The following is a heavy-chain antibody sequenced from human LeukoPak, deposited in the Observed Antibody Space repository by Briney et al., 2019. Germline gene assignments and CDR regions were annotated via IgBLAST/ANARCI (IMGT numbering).Heavy chain of an antibody. Sequence: ASVKVSCKASGYAFTSYGISWVRQAPGQGLEWMGWISAYNGNTNYAQKLQGRVTMTTDTSTSTAYMELRSLRSDDTAVYYCARVIVGCSGGSCYRYFQHWGQGTLATVSS. J-gene: IGHJ1*01. V-gene: IGHV1-18*01. D-gene: IGHD2-15*01. CDR1: GYAFTSYG. CDR2: ISAYNGNT. CDR3: ARVIVGCSGGSCYRYFQH.